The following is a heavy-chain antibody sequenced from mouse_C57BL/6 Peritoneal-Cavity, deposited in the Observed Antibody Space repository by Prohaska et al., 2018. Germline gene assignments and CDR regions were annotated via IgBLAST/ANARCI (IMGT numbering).Heavy chain of an antibody. J-gene: IGHJ3*01. D-gene: IGHD2-2*01. CDR2: SISGMSTI. Sequence: EVQLVESGGGLVKPGGSLKLSCAASGFTFSDYGMHWVRQAPEKGLDCVVYSISGMSTIYYADTVKGRFTISRDNAKNTLFLQMTSLRAEDTAMYYCARVHGSAWFAYWGQGTLVTVSA. CDR3: ARVHGSAWFAY. V-gene: IGHV5-17*01. CDR1: GFTFSDYG.